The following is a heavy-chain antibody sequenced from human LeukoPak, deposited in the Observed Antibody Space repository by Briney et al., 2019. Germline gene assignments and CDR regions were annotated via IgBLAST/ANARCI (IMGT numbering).Heavy chain of an antibody. CDR2: ISGSGSTV. CDR1: GFTFSSFE. CDR3: AKGFRDTAMFLDD. D-gene: IGHD5-18*01. J-gene: IGHJ4*02. Sequence: GGSLRLSCTASGFTFSSFEMNWVHLAPGKGLEWISCISGSGSTVYYADSVKGRFTISRDNAKNSLYLQVNSLRAEDTAVYYCAKGFRDTAMFLDDWGQGTLVTVSS. V-gene: IGHV3-48*03.